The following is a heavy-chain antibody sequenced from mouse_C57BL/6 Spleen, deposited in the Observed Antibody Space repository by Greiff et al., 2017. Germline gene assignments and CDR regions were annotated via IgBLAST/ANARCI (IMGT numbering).Heavy chain of an antibody. D-gene: IGHD1-1*02. J-gene: IGHJ4*01. CDR3: ARRGGSDEGLYARDY. CDR1: GYTFTSYW. V-gene: IGHV1-55*01. CDR2: IYPGSGST. Sequence: QVQLKQPGAELVKPGASVKMSCKASGYTFTSYWITWVKQRPGHGLEWIGDIYPGSGSTNYNEKFKSKATLTVDTSSSTAYMQLSSLTSEDSAVYYGARRGGSDEGLYARDYWGQGTSVTVSS.